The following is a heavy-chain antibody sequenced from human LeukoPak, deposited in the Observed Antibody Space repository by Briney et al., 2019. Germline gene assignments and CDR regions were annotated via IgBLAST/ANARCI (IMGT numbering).Heavy chain of an antibody. CDR3: ARDYDSGSFLGGWFDP. Sequence: SETLSLTCTVSGGSISSGGYYWSWIRQPPGKGLEWIGYIYYSGSTYYNPSLKSRVTISVDTSKNQFSLKLSSVTAADTAVYYCARDYDSGSFLGGWFDPWGQGTLVTVSS. J-gene: IGHJ5*02. CDR2: IYYSGST. D-gene: IGHD1-26*01. CDR1: GGSISSGGYY. V-gene: IGHV4-31*03.